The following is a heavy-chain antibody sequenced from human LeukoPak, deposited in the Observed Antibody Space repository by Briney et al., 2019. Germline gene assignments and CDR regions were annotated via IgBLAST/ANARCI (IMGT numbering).Heavy chain of an antibody. CDR3: ARGRWLTYNDY. V-gene: IGHV4-34*01. D-gene: IGHD4-23*01. CDR1: GGSISSYY. J-gene: IGHJ4*02. Sequence: SETLSLTCTVSGGSISSYYWSWIRQPPGKGLEWIGEINHSGSTNYNPSLKSRVTISVDTSKNQFSLKLSSATAADTAVYYCARGRWLTYNDYWGQGTLVTVSS. CDR2: INHSGST.